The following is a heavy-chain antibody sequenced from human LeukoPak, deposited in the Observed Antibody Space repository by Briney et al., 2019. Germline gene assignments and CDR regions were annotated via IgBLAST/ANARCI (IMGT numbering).Heavy chain of an antibody. D-gene: IGHD3-10*01. J-gene: IGHJ4*02. CDR2: INSDGSST. CDR3: ARVGTGRGFDY. CDR1: GFTFSTYW. V-gene: IGHV3-74*01. Sequence: GGSLRLSCAASGFTFSTYWTHWVRQAPGKGLVWVSRINSDGSSTSSADSVKGRFTISRDNAENTLYLQMNSLRAEDTAVYYCARVGTGRGFDYWGQGTLVTVSS.